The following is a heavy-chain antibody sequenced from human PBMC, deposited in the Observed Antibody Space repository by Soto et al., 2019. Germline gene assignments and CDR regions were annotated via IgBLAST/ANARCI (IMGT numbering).Heavy chain of an antibody. CDR3: ARPLWSDDYDWGYFDL. CDR1: GFTFSSYA. D-gene: IGHD3-16*01. J-gene: IGHJ2*01. V-gene: IGHV3-30-3*01. CDR2: ISYDGSNK. Sequence: QVQLVESGGGVVQPGRSLRLSCAASGFTFSSYAMHWVRQAPGKGLEWVAVISYDGSNKYYADSEKGRFTISRDNSKNTLYRQLNNLRAENTAVYYCARPLWSDDYDWGYFDLWGRGTLVTVSS.